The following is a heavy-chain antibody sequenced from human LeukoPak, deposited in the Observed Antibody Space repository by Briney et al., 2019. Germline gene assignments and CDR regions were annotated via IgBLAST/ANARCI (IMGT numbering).Heavy chain of an antibody. V-gene: IGHV3-23*01. CDR2: ISGSGGST. J-gene: IGHJ3*02. Sequence: GGSLRLSXXASGXTFSSYAMSWVRQAPGKGLEWVSAISGSGGSTYYADSVKGRFTISRDNSKNTLYLQMNSLRAEDTAVYYCAKGSCTGGVCYGSEAFDIWGQGTMATVSS. CDR1: GXTFSSYA. D-gene: IGHD2-8*02. CDR3: AKGSCTGGVCYGSEAFDI.